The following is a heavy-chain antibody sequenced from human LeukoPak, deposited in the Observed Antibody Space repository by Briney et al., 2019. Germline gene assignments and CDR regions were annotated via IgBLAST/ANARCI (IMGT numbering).Heavy chain of an antibody. CDR2: IYYSGST. CDR1: GGSISSSSYY. V-gene: IGHV4-39*07. D-gene: IGHD7-27*01. CDR3: ARADDWGRWGYYYYGMDV. Sequence: SETLSLTCTVSGGSISSSSYYWGWIRQPPGKGLEWIGSIYYSGSTYYNPSLKSRVTISVDTSKNQFSLKLSSVTAADTAVYYCARADDWGRWGYYYYGMDVWGQGTTVAVSS. J-gene: IGHJ6*02.